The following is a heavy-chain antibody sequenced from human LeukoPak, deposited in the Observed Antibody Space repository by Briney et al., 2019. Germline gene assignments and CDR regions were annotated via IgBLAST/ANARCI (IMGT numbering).Heavy chain of an antibody. CDR2: IDSGGGRT. V-gene: IGHV3-23*01. Sequence: GGSLRLSCAASGFVFGDYAMGWVRQAPGKGVEWVSAIDSGGGRTFYADSVKGRFTFSRDNSMNTLYLQMNSLTAEDTAIYYCAKDLQRMFDSSNHSSPFDYGGQGTLVTVSS. CDR1: GFVFGDYA. J-gene: IGHJ4*02. D-gene: IGHD3-22*01. CDR3: AKDLQRMFDSSNHSSPFDY.